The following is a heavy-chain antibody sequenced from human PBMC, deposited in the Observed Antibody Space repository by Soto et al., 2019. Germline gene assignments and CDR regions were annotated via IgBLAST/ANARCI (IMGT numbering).Heavy chain of an antibody. CDR2: TYYRSKWYN. CDR3: AREEYSSSWYWGNWFDP. J-gene: IGHJ5*02. V-gene: IGHV6-1*01. D-gene: IGHD6-13*01. Sequence: PSQTLSLTCAISGDSVSSNSAAWIWIRQSPSRGLEWLGRTYYRSKWYNDYAVSVKSRITINPDTSKNQFSLQLNSVTPEDTAVYYCAREEYSSSWYWGNWFDPWGQGTLVTVSS. CDR1: GDSVSSNSAA.